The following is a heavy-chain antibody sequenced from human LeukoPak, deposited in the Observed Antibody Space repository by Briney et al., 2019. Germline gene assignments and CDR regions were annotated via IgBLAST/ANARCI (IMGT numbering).Heavy chain of an antibody. V-gene: IGHV3-48*03. J-gene: IGHJ4*02. CDR2: ISNSGDAI. Sequence: PGGCPRLSCVASGFTFSSSEMDWVRQAPGEGLGWISYISNSGDAIYYADSVKGRFTLPRDNAKDSLYLQINSLRAEDTAVYYCARGLPSALGVGDYWGQGTLVTVSS. D-gene: IGHD5-18*01. CDR3: ARGLPSALGVGDY. CDR1: GFTFSSSE.